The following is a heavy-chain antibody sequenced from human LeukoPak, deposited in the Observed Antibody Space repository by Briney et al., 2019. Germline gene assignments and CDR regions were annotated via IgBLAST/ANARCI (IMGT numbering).Heavy chain of an antibody. D-gene: IGHD4-17*01. CDR3: AREGRYDAFDI. V-gene: IGHV3-33*01. Sequence: GGSLRLSCAASGFTFSSYGMHWVRQAPGKGLEWVAVIWYDGSNKYYADSVKGRFTISRDNSKNTLYLQMNSLRAEDTAVYYCAREGRYDAFDIWGQGTMVTVSS. CDR2: IWYDGSNK. CDR1: GFTFSSYG. J-gene: IGHJ3*02.